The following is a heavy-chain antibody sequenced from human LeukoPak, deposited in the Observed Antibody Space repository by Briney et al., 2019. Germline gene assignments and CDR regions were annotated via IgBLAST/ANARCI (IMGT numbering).Heavy chain of an antibody. Sequence: GGSLRLSCAASGFTFSSYAMSWVRQAPGKGLEWVSAISGSGGSTYYADSVKARFTISRDNSKNTLYLQMNSLRAEDTAVYYCAKAPIPYSNPSGYWGQGTLVTVSS. J-gene: IGHJ4*02. CDR2: ISGSGGST. V-gene: IGHV3-23*01. CDR1: GFTFSSYA. CDR3: AKAPIPYSNPSGY. D-gene: IGHD6-13*01.